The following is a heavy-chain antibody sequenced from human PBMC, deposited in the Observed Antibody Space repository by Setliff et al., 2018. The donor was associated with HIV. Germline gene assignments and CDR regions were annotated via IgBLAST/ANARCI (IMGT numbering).Heavy chain of an antibody. CDR1: GFNFDDYG. V-gene: IGHV3-20*04. CDR2: INWNGGST. CDR3: AREPHDSSGYYWFDP. D-gene: IGHD3-22*01. J-gene: IGHJ5*02. Sequence: GGSLRLSCAASGFNFDDYGMSWVRQAPGKGLEWVSGINWNGGSTGYADSVKGRFTISRDNAKNSLYLQMNILRAEDTALYYCAREPHDSSGYYWFDPWGQGTLVTVSS.